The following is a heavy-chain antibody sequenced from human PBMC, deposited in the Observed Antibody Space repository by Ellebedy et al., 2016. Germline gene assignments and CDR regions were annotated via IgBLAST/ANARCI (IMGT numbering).Heavy chain of an antibody. CDR1: GFTFSSYG. CDR3: AKDLGTGFWTD. CDR2: ISGSGGST. D-gene: IGHD3/OR15-3a*01. V-gene: IGHV3-23*01. Sequence: GESLKISXAASGFTFSSYGMSWVRQAPGKGLEWVSAISGSGGSTYYADSVKGRFTISRDNSKNTLYLQMNSLRAEDTAVYYCAKDLGTGFWTDWGQGTLVTVSS. J-gene: IGHJ4*02.